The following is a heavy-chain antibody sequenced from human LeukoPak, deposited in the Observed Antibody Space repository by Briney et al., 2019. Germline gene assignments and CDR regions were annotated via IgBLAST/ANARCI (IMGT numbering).Heavy chain of an antibody. Sequence: GRSLRLSCAASGFTFSSYGMHWVRQAPGKGLEWVAVIWYDGSNKYYVDSVKGRFTISRDNSKNTLYLQMNSLRAEDTAVYYCARDHEGLFDIWGQGQWSPSLQ. J-gene: IGHJ3*02. CDR3: ARDHEGLFDI. D-gene: IGHD3/OR15-3a*01. V-gene: IGHV3-33*01. CDR2: IWYDGSNK. CDR1: GFTFSSYG.